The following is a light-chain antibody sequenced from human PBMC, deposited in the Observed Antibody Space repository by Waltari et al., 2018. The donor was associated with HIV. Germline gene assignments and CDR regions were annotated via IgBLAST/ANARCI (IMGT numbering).Light chain of an antibody. CDR1: STDIGSYDL. Sequence: QSALTQPASVSGSPGQSITISCTGMSTDIGSYDLVSWYQQHPGKAPKRMIYEVTKRPSGVANRFSGSKSGNTASLTISGLQAEDEADYHCCSYAGGITHVLFGGGTKLTVL. CDR2: EVT. CDR3: CSYAGGITHVL. J-gene: IGLJ2*01. V-gene: IGLV2-23*02.